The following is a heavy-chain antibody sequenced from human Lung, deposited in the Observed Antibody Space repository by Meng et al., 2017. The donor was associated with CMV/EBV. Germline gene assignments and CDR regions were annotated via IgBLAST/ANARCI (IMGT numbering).Heavy chain of an antibody. V-gene: IGHV4-34*01. Sequence: SETXSLXCAVYGGSFSGYYWSWSRQPPGKGLEWIGEINHSGSTNYNPSLKSRVTISVDTSRNKFSLKLSTVTAAGTAVYYCARGPPGDSNYRAYYDYGMDVWXQGTXVTVSS. J-gene: IGHJ6*02. CDR1: GGSFSGYY. CDR3: ARGPPGDSNYRAYYDYGMDV. CDR2: INHSGST. D-gene: IGHD4-11*01.